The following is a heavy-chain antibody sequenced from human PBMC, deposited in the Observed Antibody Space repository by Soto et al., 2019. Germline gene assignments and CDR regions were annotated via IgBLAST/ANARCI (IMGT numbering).Heavy chain of an antibody. D-gene: IGHD3-3*02. CDR2: INHSGST. CDR3: ASLLAWAADP. V-gene: IGHV4-34*01. CDR1: GGSFSGYY. J-gene: IGHJ5*02. Sequence: QVQLQQWGAGLLKPSETLSLTCAVYGGSFSGYYWCWIRQPPGKGLEWIGEINHSGSTNYNPSRKGRVTISVDTSKNKFSLELSSVSAADTAVYYCASLLAWAADPWGQGTLVTVSS.